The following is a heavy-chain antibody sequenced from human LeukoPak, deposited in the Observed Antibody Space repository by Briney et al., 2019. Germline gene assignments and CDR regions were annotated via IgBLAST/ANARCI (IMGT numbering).Heavy chain of an antibody. CDR2: IYYSGST. J-gene: IGHJ4*02. CDR3: ARRPYSESSKFDY. CDR1: GFTFSRYS. Sequence: GSLRLSCAASGFTFSRYSMNWIRQPPGKGLEWIGNIYYSGSTYYNPSLKSRVTISVDTSKNQFSLKLSSVTAADTAIYYCARRPYSESSKFDYWGQGTLVTVSS. D-gene: IGHD1-26*01. V-gene: IGHV4-59*04.